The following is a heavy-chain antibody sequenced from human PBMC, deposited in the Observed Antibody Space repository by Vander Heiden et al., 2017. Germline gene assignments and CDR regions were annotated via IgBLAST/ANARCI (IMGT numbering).Heavy chain of an antibody. Sequence: QVQLQQWGAGLLKPSETLSLTCAVYGGSFSGYYWSWFRQPPGKGLEWIGEINHSGSTNYNPSLESRVTISVDTSKTQFSLKLSSVTAADTAVYYCARGPPAWYFDLWGRGTLVTVSS. CDR3: ARGPPAWYFDL. CDR1: GGSFSGYY. V-gene: IGHV4-34*01. CDR2: INHSGST. J-gene: IGHJ2*01.